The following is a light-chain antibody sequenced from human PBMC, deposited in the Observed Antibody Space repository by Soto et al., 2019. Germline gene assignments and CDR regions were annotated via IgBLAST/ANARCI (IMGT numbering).Light chain of an antibody. CDR2: WAS. V-gene: IGKV4-1*01. CDR3: HQYYRLPYA. J-gene: IGKJ2*01. CDR1: QSILKRSNNKNY. Sequence: DIVMTQSPDSLAVSLGERATINCKSSQSILKRSNNKNYLAWYQLRPGQPPKLLIYWASTRESGVPDRFSGSRSTTDFTLTISALQAEYMAVYYLHQYYRLPYAFGQGTKLEI.